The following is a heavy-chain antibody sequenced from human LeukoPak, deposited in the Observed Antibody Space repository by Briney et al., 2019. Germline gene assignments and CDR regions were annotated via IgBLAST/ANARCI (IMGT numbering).Heavy chain of an antibody. CDR2: INSSSSYI. CDR1: GFTFSSYS. V-gene: IGHV3-21*01. Sequence: GGSLRLSCAASGFTFSSYSMNWVRQAPGKGLEWVSSINSSSSYIYYADSVKGRFTISRDNAKNSLYLQMNSLRAEDTAVYYCARDYCSSTSCYGLNWFDPWGQGTLVTVSS. CDR3: ARDYCSSTSCYGLNWFDP. J-gene: IGHJ5*02. D-gene: IGHD2-2*01.